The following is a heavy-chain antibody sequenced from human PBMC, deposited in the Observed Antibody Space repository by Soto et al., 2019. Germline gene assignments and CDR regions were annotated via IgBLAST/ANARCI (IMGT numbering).Heavy chain of an antibody. CDR3: ARGSTIVRGAPSWFDP. CDR2: IIPIAAIA. CDR1: GGTFSRYT. J-gene: IGHJ5*02. Sequence: QVQLVQSGAEVKKPGSSVKVSCKASGGTFSRYTINWVRQAPGQGLEWMGRIIPIAAIANYTQKFQGRVTLTVDKSSTTAYMELSSLRSDETAVYYCARGSTIVRGAPSWFDPWGQGTLVTVSS. V-gene: IGHV1-69*02. D-gene: IGHD3-10*01.